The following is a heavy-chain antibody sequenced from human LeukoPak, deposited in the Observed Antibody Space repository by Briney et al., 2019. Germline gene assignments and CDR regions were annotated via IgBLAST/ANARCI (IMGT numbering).Heavy chain of an antibody. D-gene: IGHD2/OR15-2a*01. CDR2: IYTSGST. CDR3: ARATSDFYPPRRAFDI. CDR1: GGSISSGSYY. Sequence: SQTLSLTCTVSGGSISSGSYYWSWIRQPAGKGLEWIGRIYTSGSTNYNPSLKSRVTISVDTSKNQFSLKLSSVTAADTAVYYCARATSDFYPPRRAFDIWGQGTMVTVSS. V-gene: IGHV4-61*02. J-gene: IGHJ3*02.